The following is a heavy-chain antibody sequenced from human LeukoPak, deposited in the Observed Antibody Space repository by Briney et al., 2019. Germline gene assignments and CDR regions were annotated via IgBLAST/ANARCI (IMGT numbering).Heavy chain of an antibody. CDR3: TMLGDY. D-gene: IGHD3-16*01. V-gene: IGHV3-73*01. Sequence: GGSLKLSCAASGFTFSGSGMHWVRQASGKGLEWVGRIRSKANNYATAYAASVKGRFTISRDDSKNTAYLQMNSLKTEDTAVYYCTMLGDYWGQGTLVTVSS. CDR1: GFTFSGSG. J-gene: IGHJ4*02. CDR2: IRSKANNYAT.